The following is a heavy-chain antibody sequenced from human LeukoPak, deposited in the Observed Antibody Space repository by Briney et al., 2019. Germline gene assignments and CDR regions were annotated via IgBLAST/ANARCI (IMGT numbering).Heavy chain of an antibody. D-gene: IGHD3-3*01. Sequence: PSQTLSLTCAVSGGSISSGGYSWSWIRQPPGKGLEWIGYIYHSGSTYYNPSLKSRVTISVDTSKNQFSLKLSSVTAADTAVYYCARGLQAVYYDFWSGYPGAFDIWGQGTMVTVSS. CDR2: IYHSGST. CDR1: GGSISSGGYS. V-gene: IGHV4-30-2*05. CDR3: ARGLQAVYYDFWSGYPGAFDI. J-gene: IGHJ3*02.